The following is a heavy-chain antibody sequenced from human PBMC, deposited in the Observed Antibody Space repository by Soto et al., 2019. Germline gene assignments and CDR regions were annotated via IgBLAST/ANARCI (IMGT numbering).Heavy chain of an antibody. CDR2: IYYSGST. V-gene: IGHV4-31*03. CDR3: ARDCSGGSCYNYGMDV. D-gene: IGHD2-15*01. CDR1: GGSISSGGYY. J-gene: IGHJ6*02. Sequence: QVQLQESGPGLVKPSQTLSLTCTVSGGSISSGGYYWSWIRQHPGKGLEWIGYIYYSGSTYYNPSLKSRVTISVDTSKNQFSLKLSSVTDADAAVYYCARDCSGGSCYNYGMDVWGQGTTVTVSS.